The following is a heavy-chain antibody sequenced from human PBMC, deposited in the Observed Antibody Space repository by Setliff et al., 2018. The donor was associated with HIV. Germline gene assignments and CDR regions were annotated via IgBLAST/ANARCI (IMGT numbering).Heavy chain of an antibody. CDR2: IYHSGST. CDR3: ARPLTTSYNFWGEAFAI. Sequence: PSETLSLTCTVSGHSITSDYQWGWIRQPPGKGLEWIGSIYHSGSTSYNPSLRSRLTLSVDTSKNQLSLKLTSVTAADTAVYYCARPLTTSYNFWGEAFAIWGQGTVVTVSS. CDR1: GHSITSDYQ. V-gene: IGHV4-38-2*02. D-gene: IGHD3-3*01. J-gene: IGHJ3*02.